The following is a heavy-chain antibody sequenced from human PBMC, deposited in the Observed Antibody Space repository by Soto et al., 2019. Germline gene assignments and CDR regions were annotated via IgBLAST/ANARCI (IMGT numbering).Heavy chain of an antibody. CDR2: IYTSGST. Sequence: ETLSLTCTVSGGSISSYYWSWIRQPAGKGLEWIGRIYTSGSTNYNPSLKSRVTMSVDTSKNQFSLKLSSVTAADTAVYYCARDRGWLQDYYYGMDVWGQGTTVTVSS. V-gene: IGHV4-4*07. CDR1: GGSISSYY. CDR3: ARDRGWLQDYYYGMDV. D-gene: IGHD5-12*01. J-gene: IGHJ6*02.